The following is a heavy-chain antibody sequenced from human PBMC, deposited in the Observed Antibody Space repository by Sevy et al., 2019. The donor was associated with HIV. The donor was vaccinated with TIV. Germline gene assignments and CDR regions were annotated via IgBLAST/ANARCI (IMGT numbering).Heavy chain of an antibody. J-gene: IGHJ4*02. CDR1: GYTFTSYG. CDR2: ISTFNVNT. D-gene: IGHD2-2*01. Sequence: ASVKVSCKASGYTFTSYGISWVRQAPGQGLEWMGWISTFNVNTNNAQKFQGRVTMTTDTSTSKAYMELTSLRSDDTAVYYCARDDCSSLSCHGSLLYWGQGTLVTVSS. V-gene: IGHV1-18*01. CDR3: ARDDCSSLSCHGSLLY.